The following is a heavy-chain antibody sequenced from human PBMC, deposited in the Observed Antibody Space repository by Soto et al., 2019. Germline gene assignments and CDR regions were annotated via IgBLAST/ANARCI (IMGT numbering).Heavy chain of an antibody. J-gene: IGHJ4*02. V-gene: IGHV3-23*01. D-gene: IGHD2-2*01. CDR2: ISGGGGAT. CDR1: GFSFSTYV. CDR3: ARRVYCVSSSSCSNYSDY. Sequence: EVQLLESGGGLVQSGGSLRLSCAASGFSFSTYVMSWVRQAPGKGLEWVSVISGGGGATYYADSVKGRFTISRDNSKNTLFLQMSSLRTEDTAVYHCARRVYCVSSSSCSNYSDYWGQGTQVVVSS.